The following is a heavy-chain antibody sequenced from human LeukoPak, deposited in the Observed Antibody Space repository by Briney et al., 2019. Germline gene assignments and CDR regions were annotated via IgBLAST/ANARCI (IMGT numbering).Heavy chain of an antibody. Sequence: GGSLRLSCAASGFTFSSYWMHWVRQAPGKGLVWVSRINSDGSSTSYADSVKGRFTISRDNAKNTLYLQMNSLRAEDTAVYYCVRQTVAAAGGHFDSWGQGTLVTVSS. D-gene: IGHD6-13*01. V-gene: IGHV3-74*01. J-gene: IGHJ4*02. CDR1: GFTFSSYW. CDR3: VRQTVAAAGGHFDS. CDR2: INSDGSST.